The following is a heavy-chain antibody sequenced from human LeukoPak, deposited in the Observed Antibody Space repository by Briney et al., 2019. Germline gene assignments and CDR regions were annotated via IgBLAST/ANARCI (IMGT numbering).Heavy chain of an antibody. D-gene: IGHD4-17*01. V-gene: IGHV3-53*01. CDR3: ARVYRDYYFDS. CDR2: IYSGAST. Sequence: GGSLRLSCATSGFSVSSNYMSWVRQAPGKGLEWVSLIYSGASTYYADSAKGRFTISRDNSKNTLYLQMNSLRDEDTAVYYCARVYRDYYFDSWGQGTLVTVSS. J-gene: IGHJ4*02. CDR1: GFSVSSNY.